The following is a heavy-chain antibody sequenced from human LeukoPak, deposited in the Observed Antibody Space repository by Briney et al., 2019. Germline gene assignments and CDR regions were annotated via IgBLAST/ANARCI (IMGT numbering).Heavy chain of an antibody. D-gene: IGHD4-17*01. CDR3: ARDRDYGDYVLGLWGTNYMDV. J-gene: IGHJ6*03. CDR2: IKQDGSEK. CDR1: GFTFSSYW. V-gene: IGHV3-7*01. Sequence: PGGSLRLSCAASGFTFSSYWMSWVRQAPGKGLEWVANIKQDGSEKYYVDSVKGRFTISRDNAKNSLYLQMNSLRAEDTAVYYCARDRDYGDYVLGLWGTNYMDVWGKGTTVTVSS.